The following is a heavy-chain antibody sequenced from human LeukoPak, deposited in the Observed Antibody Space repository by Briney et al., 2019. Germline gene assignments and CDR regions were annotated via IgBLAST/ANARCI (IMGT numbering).Heavy chain of an antibody. D-gene: IGHD2-21*02. Sequence: PSETLSLTCTVSGYSIRNGYNWGWIRLSPGKGLEWLGSIYQSGSTYDNPSLKSRVTLSIDTSKNQFSLSLIYVTAADTALYYCARESGEYCGGDCFRFDYWGQGTLVTASS. CDR1: GYSIRNGYN. J-gene: IGHJ4*02. V-gene: IGHV4-38-2*02. CDR3: ARESGEYCGGDCFRFDY. CDR2: IYQSGST.